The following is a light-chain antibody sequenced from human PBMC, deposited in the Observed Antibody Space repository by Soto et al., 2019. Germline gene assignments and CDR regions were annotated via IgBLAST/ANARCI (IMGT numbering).Light chain of an antibody. CDR2: GAS. V-gene: IGKV3-15*01. J-gene: IGKJ1*01. CDR3: QQYNNWPWT. Sequence: EIVMTQSPATLSVSPGERATLSCWASQSVSSNLAWYQRKPGQAPRLLIYGASTRATGIPVRFSGSGSGTEFTFTISSLQSEDFAVYYCQQYNNWPWTFGQGTKV. CDR1: QSVSSN.